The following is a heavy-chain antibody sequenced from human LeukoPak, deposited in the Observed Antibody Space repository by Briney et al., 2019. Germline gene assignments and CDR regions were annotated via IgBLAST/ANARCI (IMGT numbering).Heavy chain of an antibody. V-gene: IGHV4-4*07. Sequence: SETLSLTCTVSGGSISSYYWSWIRQPAGKGLEWIGRIYTSGSTNYNPSLKSRVTMSVDTSKNQFSLKLSSVTAADTAVYYCASGARRRNCSGGSCPPRGFDPWGQGTLVTVSS. D-gene: IGHD2-15*01. CDR3: ASGARRRNCSGGSCPPRGFDP. CDR1: GGSISSYY. J-gene: IGHJ5*02. CDR2: IYTSGST.